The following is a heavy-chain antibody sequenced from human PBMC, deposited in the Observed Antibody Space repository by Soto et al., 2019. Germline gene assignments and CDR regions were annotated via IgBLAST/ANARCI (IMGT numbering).Heavy chain of an antibody. Sequence: GGSLRLSCAASGFTFDDYAMHWVRQAPGKGLEWVSGISWNSGSIGYADSVKGRFTISRDNAKNSLYLQMNSLRAEDTALYYCAKDSTRLLWFGELLGFDYWGQGTLVTVS. V-gene: IGHV3-9*01. D-gene: IGHD3-10*01. CDR3: AKDSTRLLWFGELLGFDY. CDR2: ISWNSGSI. CDR1: GFTFDDYA. J-gene: IGHJ4*02.